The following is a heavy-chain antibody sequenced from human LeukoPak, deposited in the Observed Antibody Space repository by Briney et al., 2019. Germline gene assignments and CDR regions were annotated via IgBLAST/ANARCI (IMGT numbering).Heavy chain of an antibody. V-gene: IGHV3-48*04. CDR2: ISSSSSVI. CDR1: GFTLSSYA. D-gene: IGHD1-26*01. CDR3: ARDAGGVEGATNYYYGMDV. Sequence: GGSLRLSCAASGFTLSSYAMNWVRQAPGKGLEWISYISSSSSVIYYADSVKGRFTISRDNAKNSLYLQMNSLRAEDTAVYYCARDAGGVEGATNYYYGMDVWGQGTTVTVSS. J-gene: IGHJ6*02.